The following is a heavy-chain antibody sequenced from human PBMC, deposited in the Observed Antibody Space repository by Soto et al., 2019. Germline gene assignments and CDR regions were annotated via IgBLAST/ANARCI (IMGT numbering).Heavy chain of an antibody. CDR3: ARTYHATGTTFDY. D-gene: IGHD1-1*01. CDR1: EFSLSSSGVG. Sequence: QITLKESGPTLVKPTQTLTLTCTVSEFSLSSSGVGVGWIRQPPGKALEWLALIYWDDDKRYSPSLTSRLTITKDTPNNQVVLTMTDMDPVDTGTYYCARTYHATGTTFDYWGQGTLVTVSS. V-gene: IGHV2-5*02. CDR2: IYWDDDK. J-gene: IGHJ4*02.